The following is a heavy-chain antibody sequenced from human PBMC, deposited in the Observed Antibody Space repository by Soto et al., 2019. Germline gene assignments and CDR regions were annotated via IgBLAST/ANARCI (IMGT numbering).Heavy chain of an antibody. V-gene: IGHV1-8*01. CDR1: GYTFTSYD. CDR2: MNPNSGNT. Sequence: GXSVKGSFKASGYTFTSYDINWVRQATVQGLEWMGWMNPNSGNTGYAQKFQGRVTMTRNTSISTAYMELSSLRSEDTAVYYCAKTLGMEKLGLHYYYGMDVWGQGTKVTVYS. J-gene: IGHJ6*02. CDR3: AKTLGMEKLGLHYYYGMDV. D-gene: IGHD1-7*01.